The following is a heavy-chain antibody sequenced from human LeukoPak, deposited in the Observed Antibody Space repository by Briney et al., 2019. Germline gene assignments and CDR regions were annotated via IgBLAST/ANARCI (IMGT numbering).Heavy chain of an antibody. J-gene: IGHJ4*02. V-gene: IGHV3-7*01. CDR3: ARLDYETSGPFDY. CDR2: IKQDGSEK. CDR1: GFTISWYW. D-gene: IGHD3-22*01. Sequence: GGSLRLSCAASGFTISWYWMSWVRQAPGKGLEWVANIKQDGSEKHYVDSVKGRFTISRDNARNSLYVQMNSLRAEDTAVYYCARLDYETSGPFDYWGQGTLVTVSS.